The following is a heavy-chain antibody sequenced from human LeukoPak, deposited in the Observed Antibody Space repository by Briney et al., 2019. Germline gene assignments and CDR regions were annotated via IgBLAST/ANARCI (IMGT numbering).Heavy chain of an antibody. CDR3: ATTRGRSGYYAFDI. D-gene: IGHD3-3*01. Sequence: GASVKVSCKASGYTFTSYGISWARQAPGQGLEWMGWISAYNGNTNYAQKLQGRVTITTDTSTSTAYMELRSLRSDDTAVYYCATTRGRSGYYAFDIWGQGTMVTVSS. V-gene: IGHV1-18*01. CDR1: GYTFTSYG. J-gene: IGHJ3*02. CDR2: ISAYNGNT.